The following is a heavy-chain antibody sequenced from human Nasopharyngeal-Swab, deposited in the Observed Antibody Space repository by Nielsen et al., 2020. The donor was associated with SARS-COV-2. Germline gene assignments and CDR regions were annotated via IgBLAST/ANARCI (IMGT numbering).Heavy chain of an antibody. CDR3: AKGVDP. J-gene: IGHJ5*02. Sequence: GGSLRLSCAASGFRFSGYWLSWVRPAPGKGLEWVANIRQDGGEKSYGDSVKGRFTISRDNAKNSVSLQMNSLRAEDAAVYYCAKGVDPWGQGTLVTVSS. V-gene: IGHV3-7*05. CDR1: GFRFSGYW. CDR2: IRQDGGEK.